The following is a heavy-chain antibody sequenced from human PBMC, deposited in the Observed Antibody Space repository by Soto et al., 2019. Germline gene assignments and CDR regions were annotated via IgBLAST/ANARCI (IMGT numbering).Heavy chain of an antibody. CDR1: GFTFSSYD. V-gene: IGHV3-13*01. D-gene: IGHD3-3*01. CDR2: IGTAGDT. J-gene: IGHJ5*02. Sequence: EVQLVEPGGGLVQPGGSLRLSYAASGFTFSSYDMHWVRQATGKGLEWVSAIGTAGDTYYPGSVKGRFTISRENAKNSLYLQMNSLRAGDTAVYYCARGAPYYDFWSGFDPWGQGTLVTVSS. CDR3: ARGAPYYDFWSGFDP.